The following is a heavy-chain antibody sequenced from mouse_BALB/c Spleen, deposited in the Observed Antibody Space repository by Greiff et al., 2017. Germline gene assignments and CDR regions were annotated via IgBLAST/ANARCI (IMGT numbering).Heavy chain of an antibody. CDR3: ARFGYGNYESAY. Sequence: VQLQQSGPELVKPGASVKISCKASGYSFTGYFMNWVMQSHGKSLEWIGRINPYNGDTFYNQKFKGKATLTVDKSSSTAHMELRSLASEDSAVYYCARFGYGNYESAYWGQGTLVTVSA. J-gene: IGHJ3*01. CDR2: INPYNGDT. CDR1: GYSFTGYF. D-gene: IGHD2-10*02. V-gene: IGHV1-20*02.